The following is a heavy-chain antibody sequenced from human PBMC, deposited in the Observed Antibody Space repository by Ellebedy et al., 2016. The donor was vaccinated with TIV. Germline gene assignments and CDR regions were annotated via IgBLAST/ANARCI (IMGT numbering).Heavy chain of an antibody. CDR1: GFTFSNYA. CDR3: AREGYEGMDV. J-gene: IGHJ6*02. Sequence: PGGSLRPSCAASGFTFSNYAIYWVRQAPGKGLEWVGVISNDGSNKYYADSVKGRFTISRDNSKNTMYLQMNSLRAEDTAVYYCAREGYEGMDVWGQGTTVTVSS. V-gene: IGHV3-30-3*01. D-gene: IGHD6-13*01. CDR2: ISNDGSNK.